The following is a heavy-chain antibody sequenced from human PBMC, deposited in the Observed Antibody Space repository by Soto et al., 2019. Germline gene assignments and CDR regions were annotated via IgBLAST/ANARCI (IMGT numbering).Heavy chain of an antibody. V-gene: IGHV3-21*01. J-gene: IGHJ4*02. CDR3: ARRTVTTYHDFDY. D-gene: IGHD4-17*01. CDR1: GFTFSSSD. Sequence: EVQVEESGGGLVKPGGSLRLSCAASGFTFSSSDMNWVRQAPGKGLEWVSSIDTGTRHVYYADSVRGRFTISRDDAKNSLYLQMNSLRVEDTALYYCARRTVTTYHDFDYWGQGTLVTVSS. CDR2: IDTGTRHV.